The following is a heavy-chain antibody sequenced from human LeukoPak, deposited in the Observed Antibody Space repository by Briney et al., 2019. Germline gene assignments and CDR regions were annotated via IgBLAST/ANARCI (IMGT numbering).Heavy chain of an antibody. CDR3: ARDCSGGSCDAFDI. D-gene: IGHD2-15*01. V-gene: IGHV3-33*01. CDR2: IWYDGGNK. Sequence: GRSLRLSCAASGSTFSSYGMQWVRQAAKNGLEWVAVIWYDGGNKYYGDSVKGRFTIPRDNPKNTLYLQMNSLRAEDTAVYYCARDCSGGSCDAFDIWGQGTMVTVSS. J-gene: IGHJ3*02. CDR1: GSTFSSYG.